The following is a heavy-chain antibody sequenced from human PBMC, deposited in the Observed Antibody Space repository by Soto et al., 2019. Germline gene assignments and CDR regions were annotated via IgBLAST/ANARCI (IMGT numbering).Heavy chain of an antibody. CDR3: ARDLETGITMVRGVITQFDP. D-gene: IGHD3-10*01. CDR1: GGTFSSYT. Sequence: SVKVSCKASGGTFSSYTISWVRQAPGQGLEWMGRIIPILGIANYAQKFQGRVTITADKSTSTAYMELSSLRSEDTAVYYCARDLETGITMVRGVITQFDPWGQGTLVTVSS. J-gene: IGHJ5*02. CDR2: IIPILGIA. V-gene: IGHV1-69*04.